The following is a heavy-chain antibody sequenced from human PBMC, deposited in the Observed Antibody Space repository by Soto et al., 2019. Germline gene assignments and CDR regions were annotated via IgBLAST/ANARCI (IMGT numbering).Heavy chain of an antibody. CDR2: ISYDGSNK. V-gene: IGHV3-30-3*01. CDR3: ARDYGDYGYYFDD. J-gene: IGHJ4*02. CDR1: GFTFSSYA. Sequence: GGSLRLSCAASGFTFSSYAMHWVRQAPGKGLEWVAVISYDGSNKYYADSVKGRFTISRDNSKNTLYLQMNSLRAEDTAVYYCARDYGDYGYYFDDWGQGTLVTVSS. D-gene: IGHD4-17*01.